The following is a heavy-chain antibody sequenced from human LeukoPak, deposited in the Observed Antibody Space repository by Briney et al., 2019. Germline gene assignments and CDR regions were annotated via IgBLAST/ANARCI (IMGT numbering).Heavy chain of an antibody. J-gene: IGHJ4*02. Sequence: GASVKVSCKASGYTFTSYDINWVRQATGQGLEWMGWMNPKSGNTAYAQKFQGRVTMTRNTSISIAYMDLTSLTSEDTAVYYCARPEGLDYFDYWGQGTLVTVSS. D-gene: IGHD5-12*01. CDR1: GYTFTSYD. CDR3: ARPEGLDYFDY. CDR2: MNPKSGNT. V-gene: IGHV1-8*01.